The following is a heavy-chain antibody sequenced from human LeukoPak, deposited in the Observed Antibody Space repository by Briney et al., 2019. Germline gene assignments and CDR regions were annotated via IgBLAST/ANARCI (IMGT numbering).Heavy chain of an antibody. CDR3: AREDDWNYEDY. J-gene: IGHJ4*02. CDR2: IKQDGSEK. V-gene: IGHV3-7*01. D-gene: IGHD1-7*01. CDR1: GFTFSNYW. Sequence: QAGGSLRLSCAASGFTFSNYWMSWVRQAPGKGLEWVANIKQDGSEKYYVNSVKGRFTISRDNAKNSLYLQMSSLRAKDTAIYYCAREDDWNYEDYWGQGTLVTVSS.